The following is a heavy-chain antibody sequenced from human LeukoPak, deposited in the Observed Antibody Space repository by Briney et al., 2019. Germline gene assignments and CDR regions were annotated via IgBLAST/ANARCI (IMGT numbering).Heavy chain of an antibody. V-gene: IGHV3-7*03. Sequence: GGSLRLSCAASGFTFSSYSMNWVRQAPGKGLEWVASINHNGNVNYYVDSVKGRFTISRDNAKNSLYLQMSNLRAEDTAVYFCARGGGLDVWGQGATVTVSS. CDR1: GFTFSSYS. CDR3: ARGGGLDV. J-gene: IGHJ6*02. D-gene: IGHD3-16*01. CDR2: INHNGNVN.